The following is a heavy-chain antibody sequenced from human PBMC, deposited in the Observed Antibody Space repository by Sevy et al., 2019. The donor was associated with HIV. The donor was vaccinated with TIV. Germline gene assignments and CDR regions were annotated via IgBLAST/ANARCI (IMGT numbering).Heavy chain of an antibody. CDR3: ASGPGGDRRARYYMDV. D-gene: IGHD1-1*01. CDR1: GYTFTSYY. J-gene: IGHJ6*03. Sequence: ASVKVSCKASGYTFTSYYMHWVRQAPGQGLEWMGIINPSGGSTSYAQKFQGRVTMTRDTSTSTVYMELSSLRSEDTAVYYCASGPGGDRRARYYMDVWGKGTTVTVSS. V-gene: IGHV1-46*01. CDR2: INPSGGST.